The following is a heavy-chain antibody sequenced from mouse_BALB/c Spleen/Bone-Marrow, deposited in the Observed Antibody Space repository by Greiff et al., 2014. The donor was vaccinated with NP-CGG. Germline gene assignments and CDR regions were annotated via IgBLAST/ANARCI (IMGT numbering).Heavy chain of an antibody. CDR1: GYTFTSYT. Sequence: QVQLQQSGAELGRPGASVKMSCKASGYTFTSYTMHWVKQRPGQGLEWIGYINPSSGYTNYNQKFKDKATLTADKSSSTAYMQLSSLTSEDSAVYYCARYRYDWYFDVWGAGTTVTVSS. J-gene: IGHJ1*01. CDR3: ARYRYDWYFDV. D-gene: IGHD2-14*01. CDR2: INPSSGYT. V-gene: IGHV1-4*01.